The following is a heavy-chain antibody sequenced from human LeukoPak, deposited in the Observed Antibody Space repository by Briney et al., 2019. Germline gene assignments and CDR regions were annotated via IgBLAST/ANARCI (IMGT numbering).Heavy chain of an antibody. CDR2: IWYDGSNK. J-gene: IGHJ6*02. Sequence: GSLRLSCAASGFTFSSYGMHWVRRAPGKGLEWVAVIWYDGSNKYYADSVKGRFTISRDNSKNTLYLQMNSLRAEDTAVYYCARAEYSSGWYVFGNYYYYGMDVWGQGTTVTVSS. CDR1: GFTFSSYG. V-gene: IGHV3-33*01. CDR3: ARAEYSSGWYVFGNYYYYGMDV. D-gene: IGHD6-19*01.